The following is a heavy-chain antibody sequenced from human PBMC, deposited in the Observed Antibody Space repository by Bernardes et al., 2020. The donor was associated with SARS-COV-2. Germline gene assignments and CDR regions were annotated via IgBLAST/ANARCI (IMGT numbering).Heavy chain of an antibody. J-gene: IGHJ6*02. D-gene: IGHD3-10*01. CDR2: IYYSGST. Sequence: ETLSLTCTVSGGSISSYYWSWIRQPPGKGLEWIGYIYYSGSTNYNPSLKSRVTISVDTSKNQFSLKLSSVTAADTAVYYCAGGGSGSYFTVYYYGMDVWGQGTTVTVSS. CDR1: GGSISSYY. CDR3: AGGGSGSYFTVYYYGMDV. V-gene: IGHV4-59*08.